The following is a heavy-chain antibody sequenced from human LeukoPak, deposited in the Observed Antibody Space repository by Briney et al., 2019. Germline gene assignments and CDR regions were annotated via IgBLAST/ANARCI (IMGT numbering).Heavy chain of an antibody. CDR1: GFTFSSYS. CDR3: ARVGIQLCVDY. Sequence: GGSLRLSCAASGFTFSSYSMNWVRQAPGKGLEWVSYISSSSNTIYYADSVKGRFTISRDNAKNSLYLRMNSLRAEDTAVYYCARVGIQLCVDYWGQGTLVTVSS. V-gene: IGHV3-48*01. J-gene: IGHJ4*02. D-gene: IGHD5-18*01. CDR2: ISSSSNTI.